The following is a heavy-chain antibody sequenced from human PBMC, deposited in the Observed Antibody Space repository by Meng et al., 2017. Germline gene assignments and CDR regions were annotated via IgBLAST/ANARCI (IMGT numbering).Heavy chain of an antibody. CDR1: GFTFSSYS. CDR2: ISSSSSYI. Sequence: GESLKISCAASGFTFSSYSMNWVRQAPGKGLEWVSYISSSSSYIYYADSVKGRFTISRDNAKNSLYLQMNSLRAEDTAVYYCARAPKQIVVVIRYCYYGMDVWGQGTTVTVSS. J-gene: IGHJ6*02. V-gene: IGHV3-21*01. CDR3: ARAPKQIVVVIRYCYYGMDV. D-gene: IGHD3-22*01.